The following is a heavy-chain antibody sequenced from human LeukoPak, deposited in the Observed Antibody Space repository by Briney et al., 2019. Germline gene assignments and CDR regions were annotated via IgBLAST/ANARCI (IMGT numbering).Heavy chain of an antibody. CDR3: ARTRELGYSPGGPYFDY. Sequence: PSETLSLTCTVSGGSISSGGYYWSWIRQPPGKGLEWIGYIYHSGSTYYNPSLKSRVTISVDRSKNQFSLKLSSVTAADTAVYYCARTRELGYSPGGPYFDYWGQGTLVTVSS. CDR1: GGSISSGGYY. CDR2: IYHSGST. J-gene: IGHJ4*02. V-gene: IGHV4-30-2*01. D-gene: IGHD5-18*01.